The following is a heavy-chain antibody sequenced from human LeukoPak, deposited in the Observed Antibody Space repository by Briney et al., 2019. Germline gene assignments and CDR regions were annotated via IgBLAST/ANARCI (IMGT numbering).Heavy chain of an antibody. D-gene: IGHD3-16*01. CDR2: ISWNSGSI. V-gene: IGHV3-9*01. CDR1: GFTFDDYA. Sequence: PGRSLRLSCAASGFTFDDYAMHWVRQAPGKGLEWVSGISWNSGSIGYADSVKGRFTISRDNSKNTLYLQMNSPRAEDTAVYYCAGGVNYWGQGTLVTVSS. J-gene: IGHJ4*02. CDR3: AGGVNY.